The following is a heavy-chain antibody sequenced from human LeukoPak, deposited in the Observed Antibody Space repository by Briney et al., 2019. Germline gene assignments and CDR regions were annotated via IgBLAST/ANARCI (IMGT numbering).Heavy chain of an antibody. CDR2: IIPIFGTA. Sequence: GASVKVSCKASGGTFSSYAISWGRQAPGQGLEWWGGIIPIFGTANSAHKCQGRVTITREESTSTAYMELSSLRSEDTAVYYCAREGGMATMNYWGQGTLVTVSS. V-gene: IGHV1-69*05. J-gene: IGHJ4*02. D-gene: IGHD5-24*01. CDR3: AREGGMATMNY. CDR1: GGTFSSYA.